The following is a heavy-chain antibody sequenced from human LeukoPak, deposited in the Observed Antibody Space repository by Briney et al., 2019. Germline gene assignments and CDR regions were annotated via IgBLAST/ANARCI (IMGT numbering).Heavy chain of an antibody. CDR3: ARGHDFWSGYPRPFDY. J-gene: IGHJ4*02. Sequence: PGRSLGLSCAASGFTFSDYYMSWIRQAPGKGLEWVSYISSSGSTIYYADSVKGRFTISRDNAKNSLYLQMNSLRAEDTAVYYCARGHDFWSGYPRPFDYWGQGTLVTVSS. CDR2: ISSSGSTI. V-gene: IGHV3-11*04. CDR1: GFTFSDYY. D-gene: IGHD3-3*01.